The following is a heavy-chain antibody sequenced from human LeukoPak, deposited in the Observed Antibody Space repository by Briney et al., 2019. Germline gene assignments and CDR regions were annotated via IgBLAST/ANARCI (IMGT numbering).Heavy chain of an antibody. V-gene: IGHV4-31*03. CDR1: GGSISSGGYY. CDR2: ISYSGST. D-gene: IGHD3-22*01. CDR3: AKGDDKPRPFDY. J-gene: IGHJ4*02. Sequence: SQTLSLTCTVSGGSISSGGYYWSWIRQHPGKGLEWIGYISYSGSTYYNPSLKSRVTISVDTSKNQFSLKLTSVTAEDTAVYYCAKGDDKPRPFDYWGQGTLVTVSS.